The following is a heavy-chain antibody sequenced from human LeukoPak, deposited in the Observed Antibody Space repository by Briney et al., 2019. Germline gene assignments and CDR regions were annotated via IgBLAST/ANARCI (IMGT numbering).Heavy chain of an antibody. J-gene: IGHJ6*03. V-gene: IGHV4-39*01. Sequence: SETLSLTCALSGGSISTSSYYCGWIRQPPGEGLEWIGSIYHSGSTYYNPSLKSRVTISVDTSKNQFSLKLNSVTAADTAVYYCATTTLTLGYYYYYMDVWDRGTTVTVSS. CDR3: ATTTLTLGYYYYYMDV. CDR2: IYHSGST. D-gene: IGHD4-17*01. CDR1: GGSISTSSYY.